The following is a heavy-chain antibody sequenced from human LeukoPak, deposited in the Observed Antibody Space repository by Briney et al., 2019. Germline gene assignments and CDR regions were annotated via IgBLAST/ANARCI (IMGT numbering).Heavy chain of an antibody. V-gene: IGHV1-69*05. D-gene: IGHD3-10*01. Sequence: SVKVSCKASGGTFSSYAISWVRQAPGQGLEWMGGIIPIFGTANYAQKFQGRVTITTDESTSTAYMELSSLRSEDTAVYYCARRLLYYYGSAPYGMDVWGQGTTVTVSS. CDR2: IIPIFGTA. J-gene: IGHJ6*02. CDR3: ARRLLYYYGSAPYGMDV. CDR1: GGTFSSYA.